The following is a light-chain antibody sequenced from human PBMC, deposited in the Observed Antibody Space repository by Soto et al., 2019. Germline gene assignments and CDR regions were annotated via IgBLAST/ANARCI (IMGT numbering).Light chain of an antibody. CDR2: AAS. CDR3: QQSYSTPWT. Sequence: DIQMTQSPSSLSASVGDRVTITCRASQSISSYLNWYQQKPGKAPKLLIYAASSLQSGVPSRFSGSGSGTDFTLTISSLQPEAFATYYCQQSYSTPWTVGHGTKVDIK. J-gene: IGKJ1*01. CDR1: QSISSY. V-gene: IGKV1-39*01.